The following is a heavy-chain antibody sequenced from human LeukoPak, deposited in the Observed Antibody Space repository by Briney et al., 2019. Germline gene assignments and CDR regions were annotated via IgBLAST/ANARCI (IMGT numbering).Heavy chain of an antibody. Sequence: GASVKVSCKASGCTFTSYGISWVRQAPGQGLEWMGWISAYNGNTNYAQKLQGRVTMTTDTSTSTAYMELRSLRSDDTAVYYCARIWGKDYYYYMDVWGKGTTVTVSS. CDR1: GCTFTSYG. J-gene: IGHJ6*03. CDR2: ISAYNGNT. V-gene: IGHV1-18*01. D-gene: IGHD7-27*01. CDR3: ARIWGKDYYYYMDV.